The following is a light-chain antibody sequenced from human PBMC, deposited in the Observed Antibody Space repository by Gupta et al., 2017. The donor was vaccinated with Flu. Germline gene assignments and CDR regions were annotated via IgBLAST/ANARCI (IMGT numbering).Light chain of an antibody. CDR2: AAS. CDR1: QGISSY. V-gene: IGKV1-9*01. Sequence: DIQLTQSPSFLSASVGDRVTITCRASQGISSYLAWYQQKPGTAPKLLIYAASTLQSGVPSRFSGSGSGTEFTLTISSLQPEDFATYYCQQLNSYPLLTFGGGTKVEIK. J-gene: IGKJ4*01. CDR3: QQLNSYPLLT.